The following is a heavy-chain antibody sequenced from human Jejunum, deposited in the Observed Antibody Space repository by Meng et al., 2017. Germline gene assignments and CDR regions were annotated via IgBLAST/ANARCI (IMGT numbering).Heavy chain of an antibody. V-gene: IGHV4-4*07. D-gene: IGHD3-10*01. J-gene: IGHJ4*02. CDR2: IFTSGSS. CDR1: GGSTSGYY. CDR3: TRGIHYDSGNHAY. Sequence: SETLSLTCTVSGGSTSGYYWSWIRQPAGKGLEWIGRIFTSGSSNYNPSLKSRVTMSVDTSKNQFSLTLSSVTAADTAMYYCTRGIHYDSGNHAYWGQGTLVTVSS.